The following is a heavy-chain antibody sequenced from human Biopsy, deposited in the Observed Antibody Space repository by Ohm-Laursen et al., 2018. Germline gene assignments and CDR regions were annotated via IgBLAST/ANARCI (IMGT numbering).Heavy chain of an antibody. CDR1: GASVNTFDFY. CDR2: IFYSGTT. J-gene: IGHJ6*02. D-gene: IGHD3-10*01. V-gene: IGHV4-61*08. CDR3: ARAYYYGAGSFYSSWMEV. Sequence: SETLSLTCSVSGASVNTFDFYWAWIRQPPGKGLEWIGYIFYSGTTKYNPSLQRRVRLSLDTANNQFSLTLRSVSAADTATYYCARAYYYGAGSFYSSWMEVWGQGTTVSVS.